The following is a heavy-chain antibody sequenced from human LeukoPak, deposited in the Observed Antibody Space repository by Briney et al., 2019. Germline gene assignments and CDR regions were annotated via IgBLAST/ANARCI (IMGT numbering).Heavy chain of an antibody. Sequence: AGGSLRLSCAASGFTFSSYGMHWVRQAPGKGLEWVAFIRYDGSNKYYADSVKGRFTISRDNSKNTLYLQMNSLRAENTAVYYCAKDRSPFIVVVPAAIPVFDYWGQGTLVTVSS. CDR1: GFTFSSYG. D-gene: IGHD2-2*02. CDR3: AKDRSPFIVVVPAAIPVFDY. V-gene: IGHV3-30*02. J-gene: IGHJ4*02. CDR2: IRYDGSNK.